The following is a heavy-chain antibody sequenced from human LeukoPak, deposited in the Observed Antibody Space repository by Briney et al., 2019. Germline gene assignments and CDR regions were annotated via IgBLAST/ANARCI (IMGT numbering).Heavy chain of an antibody. J-gene: IGHJ3*02. CDR3: ARHSRTVTTGSAFDI. CDR1: GGSFSGYY. D-gene: IGHD4-17*01. CDR2: INHSGST. V-gene: IGHV4-34*01. Sequence: PSETLSLTCAVYGGSFSGYYWSWIRQPPGKGLEWIGEINHSGSTNYNPSLKSRVTISVDTSKNQFSLKLSSVTAADTAVYYCARHSRTVTTGSAFDIWGQGTMVTVSS.